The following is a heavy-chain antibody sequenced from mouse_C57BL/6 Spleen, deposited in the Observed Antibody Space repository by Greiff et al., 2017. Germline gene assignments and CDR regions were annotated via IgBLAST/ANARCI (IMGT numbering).Heavy chain of an antibody. V-gene: IGHV2-6*02. Sequence: QVQLKESGPGLVAPSQSLSITCTVSGFSLTSYGVHWVRQPPGKGLEWLVVIWSDGSTTYNSALESRLSISKDSSTSQVFLKMNSLQTDDTAMYYCARHESNCVYAMDYWGQGTSVTVSS. CDR2: IWSDGST. D-gene: IGHD2-5*01. J-gene: IGHJ4*01. CDR3: ARHESNCVYAMDY. CDR1: GFSLTSYG.